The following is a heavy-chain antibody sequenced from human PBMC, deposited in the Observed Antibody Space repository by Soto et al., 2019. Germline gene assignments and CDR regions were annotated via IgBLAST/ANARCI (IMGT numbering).Heavy chain of an antibody. CDR1: GFTFSSYW. J-gene: IGHJ5*02. Sequence: EVQLVESGGGLVQPGGSLRLSCAASGFTFSSYWMSWVRQAPGKGLEWVANIKQDGSEKYYVDSVKGRFTISRDNAKNSLYLQMNSLRAEDTAVYYCARAPKLLWFGEYLNWFDPWGQGTLVTVSS. CDR3: ARAPKLLWFGEYLNWFDP. D-gene: IGHD3-10*01. V-gene: IGHV3-7*01. CDR2: IKQDGSEK.